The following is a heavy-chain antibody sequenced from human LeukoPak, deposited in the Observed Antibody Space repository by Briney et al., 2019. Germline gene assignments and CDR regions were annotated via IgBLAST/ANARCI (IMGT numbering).Heavy chain of an antibody. J-gene: IGHJ4*02. Sequence: SQTLSLTCAISGDSVSRNSAAWNWIRQSPSRGLEWLGRTYYRSKWYNDYAESVKSRMTIIPDTSKNQVSLQLNSVTPADTALYYCAGDRGVGAAVFFDYWGLGTLVSVSS. V-gene: IGHV6-1*01. D-gene: IGHD6-13*01. CDR1: GDSVSRNSAA. CDR3: AGDRGVGAAVFFDY. CDR2: TYYRSKWYN.